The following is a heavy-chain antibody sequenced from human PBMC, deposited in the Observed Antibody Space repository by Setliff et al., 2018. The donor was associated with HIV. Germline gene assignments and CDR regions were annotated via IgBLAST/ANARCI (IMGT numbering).Heavy chain of an antibody. Sequence: SETLSLTCTVSGGSISSGGYYWNWIRQYPVKGLEWIGHIYYNGRTLFNPALKSRVTISLATSKNQFSLKLSSVTAADTAVYYCARFRNYSTPDYWGQGTLVTVSS. CDR1: GGSISSGGYY. CDR3: ARFRNYSTPDY. CDR2: IYYNGRT. D-gene: IGHD1-7*01. V-gene: IGHV4-31*03. J-gene: IGHJ4*02.